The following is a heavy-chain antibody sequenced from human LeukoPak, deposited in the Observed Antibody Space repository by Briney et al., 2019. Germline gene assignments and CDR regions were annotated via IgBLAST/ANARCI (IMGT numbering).Heavy chain of an antibody. J-gene: IGHJ6*02. V-gene: IGHV4-59*08. CDR2: IYYSGST. Sequence: SETLSLTCTVPGGSISSYYWSWIRQPPGEGLEWIGYIYYSGSTNYNPSLKSRVTISVDTSKNQFSLKLSSVTAADTAVYYCARQWGGGYNTGRYYYYYGMDVWGQGTTVTVSS. D-gene: IGHD5-24*01. CDR3: ARQWGGGYNTGRYYYYYGMDV. CDR1: GGSISSYY.